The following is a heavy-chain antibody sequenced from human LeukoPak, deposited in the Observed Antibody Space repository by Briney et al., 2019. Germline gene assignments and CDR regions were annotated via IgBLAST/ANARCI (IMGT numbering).Heavy chain of an antibody. J-gene: IGHJ4*02. Sequence: GESLKISCQTSDNFFNTFMIAWVRQAPGRGLEWVWLGYHHDYKTSYHTSFDGHVTISDDTSTSSAFLQWGRLTASTTVFYYGVRHNTGADYWGQGTLVTVSS. V-gene: IGHV5-51*01. D-gene: IGHD1-14*01. CDR2: GYHHDYKT. CDR3: VRHNTGADY. CDR1: DNFFNTFM.